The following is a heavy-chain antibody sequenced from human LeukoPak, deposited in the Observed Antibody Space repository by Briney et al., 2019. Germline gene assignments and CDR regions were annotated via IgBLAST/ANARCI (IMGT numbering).Heavy chain of an antibody. J-gene: IGHJ4*02. CDR1: GFTFDDYG. D-gene: IGHD6-19*01. CDR3: ARDKIPVAGTLLFDY. CDR2: INWNGVST. Sequence: GGSLRLSCAASGFTFDDYGMSWVRQPPGKGLEWVSGINWNGVSTSYADSVKGRFTISRDNAKSSLYLQIHSLRDEDTALYYCARDKIPVAGTLLFDYWGQGTLVTVSS. V-gene: IGHV3-20*04.